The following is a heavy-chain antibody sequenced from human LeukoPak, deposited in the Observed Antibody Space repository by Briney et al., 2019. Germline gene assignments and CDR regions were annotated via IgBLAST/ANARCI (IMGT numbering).Heavy chain of an antibody. CDR2: VNSDGSSK. D-gene: IGHD6-13*01. CDR1: VFTFSNYC. V-gene: IGHV3-74*01. Sequence: GRSLRLSCAASVFTFSNYCMHWARQAPGKGLVWGSRVNSDGSSKNYAHTVQGRFTISRDTAKNTVYLQPNSLRADDTAVYYCACASSHRIAAGGDYWGQGTLVTVSS. CDR3: ACASSHRIAAGGDY. J-gene: IGHJ4*02.